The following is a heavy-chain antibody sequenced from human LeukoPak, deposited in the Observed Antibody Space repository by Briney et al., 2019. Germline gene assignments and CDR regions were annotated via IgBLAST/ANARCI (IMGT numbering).Heavy chain of an antibody. V-gene: IGHV3-33*01. CDR2: IWYDGSNK. D-gene: IGHD3-10*01. CDR3: ARDSRCGSGSYFNY. Sequence: GRSLRLSCAASGFTFSSYGMHWVRQAPGKGLEWVAVIWYDGSNKYYADSVKGRFTISRDNSKNTLYLQMNSLRAEDTAVYYCARDSRCGSGSYFNYWGQGTLVTVSS. CDR1: GFTFSSYG. J-gene: IGHJ4*02.